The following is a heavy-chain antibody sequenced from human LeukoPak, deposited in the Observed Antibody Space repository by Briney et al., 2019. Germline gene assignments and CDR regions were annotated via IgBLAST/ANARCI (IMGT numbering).Heavy chain of an antibody. V-gene: IGHV1-18*01. CDR3: ARDISHPSRQWELLPTASSINFDY. J-gene: IGHJ4*02. CDR1: GYTFTSYA. Sequence: GASVKVSCKASGYTFTSYAMNWVRQAPGQGLEWMGWISAYNGNTNYAQKLQGRVTMTTDTSTSTAYMELRSLRSDDTAVYYCARDISHPSRQWELLPTASSINFDYWGQGTLVTVSS. CDR2: ISAYNGNT. D-gene: IGHD1-26*01.